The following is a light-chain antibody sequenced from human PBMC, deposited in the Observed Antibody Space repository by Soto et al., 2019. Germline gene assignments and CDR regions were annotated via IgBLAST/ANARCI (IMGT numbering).Light chain of an antibody. CDR2: DVS. CDR1: SSDVGGYNY. Sequence: QSALTQPASLSGSPGQSITISCTGSSSDVGGYNYVSWYQQHPGKAPKPMIYDVSNRPSGVSNRFSGSKSGNTASLTISGLQAEDEADYYCSSYTSSSTYVFGTGTKLTVL. J-gene: IGLJ1*01. CDR3: SSYTSSSTYV. V-gene: IGLV2-14*01.